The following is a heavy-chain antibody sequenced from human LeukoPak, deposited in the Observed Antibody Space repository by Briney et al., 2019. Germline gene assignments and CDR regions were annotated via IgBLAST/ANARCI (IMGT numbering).Heavy chain of an antibody. V-gene: IGHV1-2*02. Sequence: ASVKVSFKASGYTFTGYYMHWVRQAPGQGLEWMGWINPNSGATNYAQKFQGRVAMTRDTSISTAHMELSRLRSDDTAVYYCARGPGGGYDWLGYWGQGTLVTVSS. D-gene: IGHD5-12*01. J-gene: IGHJ4*02. CDR2: INPNSGAT. CDR1: GYTFTGYY. CDR3: ARGPGGGYDWLGY.